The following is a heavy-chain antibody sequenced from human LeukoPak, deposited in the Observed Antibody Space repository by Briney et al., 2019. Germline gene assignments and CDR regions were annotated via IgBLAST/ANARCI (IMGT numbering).Heavy chain of an antibody. CDR2: IYPGDSDT. D-gene: IGHD6-13*01. CDR1: GYSFTNYW. CDR3: ARHSGGSSWNYFDY. J-gene: IGHJ4*02. V-gene: IGHV5-51*01. Sequence: GESLKISCKGSGYSFTNYWIAWVRQMPGKGLEWMGIIYPGDSDTRYSPSVQVQVTISVDKSISTAYLQWSSLKASDTAMYYCARHSGGSSWNYFDYWGQGTLVTVSS.